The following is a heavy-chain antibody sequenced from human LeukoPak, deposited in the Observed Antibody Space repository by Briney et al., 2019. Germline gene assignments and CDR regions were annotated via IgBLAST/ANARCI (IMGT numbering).Heavy chain of an antibody. Sequence: GGSLKLSCAASGFTSSPDWMSWVRQGPGKGLEWLACIKRNGHEKYYADSVRGRFTISRDDAGNSLHLQMNSLRVEDTVLYYCAALDAPTLRAAYWGQGSLVTVSS. J-gene: IGHJ4*02. V-gene: IGHV3-7*01. CDR3: AALDAPTLRAAY. CDR1: GFTSSPDW. CDR2: IKRNGHEK. D-gene: IGHD5-12*01.